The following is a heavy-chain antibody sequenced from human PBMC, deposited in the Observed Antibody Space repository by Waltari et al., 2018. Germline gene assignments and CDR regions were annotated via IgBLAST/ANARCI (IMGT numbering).Heavy chain of an antibody. D-gene: IGHD1-26*01. CDR3: ARHRGSSYYDGLQY. CDR2: VSYSGST. CDR1: GDSITSSSNY. J-gene: IGHJ4*02. V-gene: IGHV4-39*01. Sequence: QLQLQESGPGLVKASETLSLTCTVSGDSITSSSNYWGWIRQPPGMGLEWIVSVSYSGSTSYNPSLKSGVTVSVDTSKSQFSLKLNSVTATDTAVYYCARHRGSSYYDGLQYWGQGTLVTVSS.